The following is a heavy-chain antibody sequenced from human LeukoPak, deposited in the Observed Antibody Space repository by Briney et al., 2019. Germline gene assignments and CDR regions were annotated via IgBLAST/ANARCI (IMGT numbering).Heavy chain of an antibody. D-gene: IGHD3-3*01. CDR2: ISAYNGNT. CDR3: AGSQLRNFGVVIMNYYYYYGMDV. V-gene: IGHV1-18*01. Sequence: ASVKVSCKASGYTFTSYGISWVRQAPGQGLEWMGWISAYNGNTNYAQKLQGRVTMTTDTSTSTAYMELRSLRSDDTAVYYCAGSQLRNFGVVIMNYYYYYGMDVWGQGTTVTVSS. J-gene: IGHJ6*02. CDR1: GYTFTSYG.